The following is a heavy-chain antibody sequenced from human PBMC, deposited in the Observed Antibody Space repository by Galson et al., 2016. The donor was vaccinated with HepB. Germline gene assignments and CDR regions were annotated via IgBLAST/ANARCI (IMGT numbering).Heavy chain of an antibody. CDR1: GFTFRDSA. D-gene: IGHD1-26*01. J-gene: IGHJ4*02. V-gene: IGHV3-49*03. CDR3: TRGGAGSGSYPPQLTY. Sequence: SLRLSCATSGFTFRDSALNWFRQAPGTGLEWVGFIRSNAYGGTTEYGASVKGRFTISRDDSESIAYLQMHSLKTEDTAVYYCTRGGAGSGSYPPQLTYWGQGTLVTVSS. CDR2: IRSNAYGGTT.